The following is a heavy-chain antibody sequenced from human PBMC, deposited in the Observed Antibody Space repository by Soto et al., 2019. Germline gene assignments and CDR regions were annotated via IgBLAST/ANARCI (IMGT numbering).Heavy chain of an antibody. CDR3: ARMGDFWSGPGELDP. Sequence: QLQLRESGPGLVKPSETLSLTCTVSGGSISSSSYYWAWNRQSPGKGLERIGSVYYNGFTYYNPSLMSRVTISVDTSKNQFSLKLTSVTAADTAVYYCARMGDFWSGPGELDPWGQGTLVTVSS. CDR2: VYYNGFT. V-gene: IGHV4-39*01. J-gene: IGHJ5*02. D-gene: IGHD3-3*01. CDR1: GGSISSSSYY.